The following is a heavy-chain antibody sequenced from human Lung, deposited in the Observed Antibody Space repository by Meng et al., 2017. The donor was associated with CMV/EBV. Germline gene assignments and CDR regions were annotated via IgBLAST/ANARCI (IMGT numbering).Heavy chain of an antibody. CDR3: ARGEGYQLLLSGP. CDR2: IYYSGST. J-gene: IGHJ5*02. D-gene: IGHD2-2*01. Sequence: SXTXSLXCTVSGGSISSSSYYWGWIRQPPGKGLEWIGSIYYSGSTYYNPSLKSRVTISVDTSKNQFSLKLSSVTAADTAVYYCARGEGYQLLLSGPWGQGTXVTVDS. CDR1: GGSISSSSYY. V-gene: IGHV4-39*07.